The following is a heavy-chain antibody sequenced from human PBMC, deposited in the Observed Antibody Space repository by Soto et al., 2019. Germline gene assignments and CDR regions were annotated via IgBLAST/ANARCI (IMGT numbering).Heavy chain of an antibody. CDR2: IYNGGST. V-gene: IGHV4-39*01. CDR3: ARQGYDSSGYCFDH. J-gene: IGHJ4*02. D-gene: IGHD3-22*01. Sequence: SETLSLTCTVSGDSVSSVGFHWAWLRRPPGKGLEWIGYIYNGGSTYYRPSLESRMHMSLDATRNHYSLKLSSVTAADTAVYYCARQGYDSSGYCFDHWGQGTPVTVSS. CDR1: GDSVSSVGFH.